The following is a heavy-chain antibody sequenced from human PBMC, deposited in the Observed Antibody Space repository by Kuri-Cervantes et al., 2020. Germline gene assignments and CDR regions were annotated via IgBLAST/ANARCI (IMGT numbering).Heavy chain of an antibody. CDR3: ARSGSGSYPYYYYYYMDV. Sequence: ASVKVSCKASGYTFTGYYMHWVRQAPGQGLEWMGGIIPIFGTPNYAQKLQGRVTMTTDTSTSTAYMELRSLRSDDTAVYYCARSGSGSYPYYYYYYMDVWDKGTTVTVSS. D-gene: IGHD3-10*01. CDR2: IIPIFGTP. CDR1: GYTFTGYY. J-gene: IGHJ6*03. V-gene: IGHV1-18*04.